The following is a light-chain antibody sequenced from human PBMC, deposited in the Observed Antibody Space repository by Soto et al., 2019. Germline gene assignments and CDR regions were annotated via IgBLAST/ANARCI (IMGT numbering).Light chain of an antibody. CDR1: NSDIGGYNY. CDR2: DVS. J-gene: IGLJ2*01. Sequence: QSALIQPASVSGSPGQSITISCTGTNSDIGGYNYVSWYQQHPGKAPKLMIYDVSNRPSGVSNRFSGSKSGNTASLTISGLQAEDEADYYCSSYASSSTVVFGGGTKLTVL. CDR3: SSYASSSTVV. V-gene: IGLV2-14*01.